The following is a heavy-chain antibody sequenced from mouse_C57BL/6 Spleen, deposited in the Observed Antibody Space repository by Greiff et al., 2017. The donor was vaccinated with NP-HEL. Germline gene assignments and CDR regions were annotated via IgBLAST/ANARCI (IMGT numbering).Heavy chain of an antibody. Sequence: QVQLKQPGAELVKPGASVKLSCKASGYTFTSYWMHWVKQRPGQGLEWIGMIHPNSGSTNYNEKFKSKATLTVDKSSSTAYMQLSSLTSEDSAVYYCAGDGDWYFDVWGTGTTVTVSS. CDR1: GYTFTSYW. D-gene: IGHD1-1*01. J-gene: IGHJ1*03. CDR2: IHPNSGST. CDR3: AGDGDWYFDV. V-gene: IGHV1-64*01.